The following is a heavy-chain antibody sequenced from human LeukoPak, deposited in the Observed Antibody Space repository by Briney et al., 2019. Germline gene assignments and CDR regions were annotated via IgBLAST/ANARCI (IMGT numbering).Heavy chain of an antibody. J-gene: IGHJ5*02. CDR3: ARGLSCGSSTSCYPFFSSWFDT. Sequence: PSETLSLTCAVYGGSFSGYYWSWIRQPPGKGLEWIGEINHSGSTNYNPSLKSRVTISVDTSKNQFSLKLSSVTAAETAVYYCARGLSCGSSTSCYPFFSSWFDTWGQGTLVTVSS. D-gene: IGHD2-2*01. V-gene: IGHV4-34*01. CDR1: GGSFSGYY. CDR2: INHSGST.